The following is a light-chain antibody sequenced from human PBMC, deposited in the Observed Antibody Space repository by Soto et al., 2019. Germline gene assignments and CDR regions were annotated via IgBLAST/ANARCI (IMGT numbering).Light chain of an antibody. CDR2: DAF. CDR3: QHYNGYPYT. J-gene: IGKJ2*01. CDR1: QTINNC. Sequence: DIQMTQSPSTLSASIGDRVTISCRASQTINNCLAWYQQKPGQAPQLLIYDAFRLETGVPSRFSGSGSGTEFTLTISSLQAEDFATYFCQHYNGYPYTFGQGTKLEIK. V-gene: IGKV1-5*01.